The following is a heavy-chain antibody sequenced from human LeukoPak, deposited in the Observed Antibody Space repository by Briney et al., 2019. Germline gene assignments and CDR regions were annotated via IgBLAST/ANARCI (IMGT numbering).Heavy chain of an antibody. D-gene: IGHD4-23*01. CDR3: ARRAGGNSRNWFDP. CDR1: GYSFTSYW. J-gene: IGHJ5*02. CDR2: IYPGDSST. V-gene: IGHV5-51*01. Sequence: GESLKISCKGSGYSFTSYWIGWVRQMPGKGLGWMGIIYPGDSSTKFSPSFQGQVTISVDKSISTAYLQWSSLKASDTAMYYCARRAGGNSRNWFDPWGQGTLVTVS.